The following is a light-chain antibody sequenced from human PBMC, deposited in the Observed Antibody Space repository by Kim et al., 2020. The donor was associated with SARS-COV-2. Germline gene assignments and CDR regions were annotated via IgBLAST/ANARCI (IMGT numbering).Light chain of an antibody. CDR3: QKYNSAPLT. CDR2: AAS. Sequence: ASVGDRVTITCRASQGISSSLAWYQQKPGKVPKLLIYAASALQSGVPSRFSGSGSGTDFTLTISSLQPEDVATYYCQKYNSAPLTFGQGTKVDIK. J-gene: IGKJ1*01. V-gene: IGKV1-27*01. CDR1: QGISSS.